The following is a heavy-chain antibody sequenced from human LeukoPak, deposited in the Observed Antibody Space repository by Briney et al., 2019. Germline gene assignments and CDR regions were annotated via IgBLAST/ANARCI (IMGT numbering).Heavy chain of an antibody. Sequence: KPGGSLRLSCAASGFTFSDYYMSWIRQAPGRGLEGVSYISSSGSTIYYADSVKRRFTISRDNAKNSLYLQMNSLRAEDTAVYYCARDSGASSSRLPFDFWGQGTLVTVSS. V-gene: IGHV3-11*01. CDR2: ISSSGSTI. CDR1: GFTFSDYY. J-gene: IGHJ4*02. CDR3: ARDSGASSSRLPFDF. D-gene: IGHD6-6*01.